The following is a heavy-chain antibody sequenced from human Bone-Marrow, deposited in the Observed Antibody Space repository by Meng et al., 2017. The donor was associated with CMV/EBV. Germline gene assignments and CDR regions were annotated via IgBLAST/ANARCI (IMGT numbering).Heavy chain of an antibody. D-gene: IGHD3-3*01. CDR3: ARVEGRSYDFWSGYPNTYYYYGMDV. CDR1: GFTFSSYS. J-gene: IGHJ6*02. CDR2: ISSSSSYI. V-gene: IGHV3-21*01. Sequence: GASLKISCAASGFTFSSYSMNWVRQAPGKGLEWVSSISSSSSYIYYADAVKGRFTISRDNAKNTLYLQMNSLRAEGTAVYYCARVEGRSYDFWSGYPNTYYYYGMDVWGQGTTVTVSS.